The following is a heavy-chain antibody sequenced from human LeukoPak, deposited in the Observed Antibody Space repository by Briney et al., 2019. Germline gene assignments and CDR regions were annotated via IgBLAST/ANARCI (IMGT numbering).Heavy chain of an antibody. CDR1: GFSISSGYF. CDR2: IYHSGST. CDR3: ASDSSGYFSPEFYFDY. Sequence: SETLSLTCTVSGFSISSGYFWGWIRQPPGKGLEWIGSIYHSGSTYYNPSLKSRVTISVDTSKNQFSLKLSSVTAADTAVYYCASDSSGYFSPEFYFDYWGQGTLVTVSS. V-gene: IGHV4-38-2*02. J-gene: IGHJ4*02. D-gene: IGHD3-22*01.